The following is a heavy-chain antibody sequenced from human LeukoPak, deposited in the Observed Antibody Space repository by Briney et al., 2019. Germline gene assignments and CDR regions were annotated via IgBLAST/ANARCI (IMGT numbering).Heavy chain of an antibody. CDR1: GGSFSGYY. CDR2: INHSGST. J-gene: IGHJ4*02. D-gene: IGHD1-14*01. Sequence: SETLSLTCAVYGGSFSGYYWSWIRQPPGKGLEWIGEINHSGSTNYNPSLKSRVTISVDTSKNQFSLKLNSVAAADTAVYYCARGNLFDYWGQGTLVTVSS. CDR3: ARGNLFDY. V-gene: IGHV4-34*01.